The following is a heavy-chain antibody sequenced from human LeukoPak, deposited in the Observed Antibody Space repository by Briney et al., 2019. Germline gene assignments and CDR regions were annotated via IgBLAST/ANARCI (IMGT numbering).Heavy chain of an antibody. CDR1: GFTFSSYA. CDR3: TTDVQTYYDILTGYYVPDY. Sequence: GRSLRLSCAASGFTFSSYAMHWVRQAPGKGLEWVADISYDGSNKYYADSVKGRFTISRDNSKNTLYLQMNSLKTEDTAVYYCTTDVQTYYDILTGYYVPDYWGQGTLVTVSS. V-gene: IGHV3-30-3*01. J-gene: IGHJ4*02. D-gene: IGHD3-9*01. CDR2: ISYDGSNK.